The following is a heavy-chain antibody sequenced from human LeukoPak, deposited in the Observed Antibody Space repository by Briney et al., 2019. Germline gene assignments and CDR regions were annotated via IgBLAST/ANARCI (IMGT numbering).Heavy chain of an antibody. CDR3: ARVYLERLTAGYFDH. Sequence: GRSLRLSCAASGFTFSTYAMDWVRQAPGKGLEWVAVISYDGRQNYYADSVKGRFTISRDNSKNTLYLQMNSLRDEDSAAYYCARVYLERLTAGYFDHWGXXTWVTVSP. CDR1: GFTFSTYA. CDR2: ISYDGRQN. V-gene: IGHV3-30*04. J-gene: IGHJ4*01. D-gene: IGHD2-8*01.